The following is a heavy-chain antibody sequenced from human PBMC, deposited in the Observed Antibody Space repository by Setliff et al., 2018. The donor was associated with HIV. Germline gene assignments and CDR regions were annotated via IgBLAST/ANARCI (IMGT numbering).Heavy chain of an antibody. Sequence: ASVKVSCKASGYTFTSYDIHWVRQATGQGLEWMGWMNPYTGNAGFAQKFQGRVTITADELTGTAYMDLTNLRPEDTAVYYCARGRRVVPAAESNWFDPWGQGTLVTVSS. V-gene: IGHV1-8*03. CDR1: GYTFTSYD. D-gene: IGHD2-2*01. J-gene: IGHJ5*02. CDR2: MNPYTGNA. CDR3: ARGRRVVPAAESNWFDP.